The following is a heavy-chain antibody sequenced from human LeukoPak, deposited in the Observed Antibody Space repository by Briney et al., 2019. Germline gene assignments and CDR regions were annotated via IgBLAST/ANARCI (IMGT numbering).Heavy chain of an antibody. J-gene: IGHJ4*02. Sequence: GGSLRLSCAASGFTFSSYAMRWVRQAPGKGLEWVALTSYDGNNIHYADSVKGRFTIARDNSKNTLYLHMNSLRAEDTAVYFCARDNYGCDYWGQGTLVTVSS. D-gene: IGHD3-10*01. CDR2: TSYDGNNI. CDR3: ARDNYGCDY. V-gene: IGHV3-30*04. CDR1: GFTFSSYA.